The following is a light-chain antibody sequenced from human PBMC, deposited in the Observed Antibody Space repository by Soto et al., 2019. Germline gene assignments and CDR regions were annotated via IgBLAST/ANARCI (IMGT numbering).Light chain of an antibody. V-gene: IGLV1-44*01. CDR1: SSNIGSNT. J-gene: IGLJ1*01. CDR2: SNN. Sequence: QSVLTQPPSASGTPGQRVTISCSGSSSNIGSNTVNWFQQLPGTAPKLLIFSNNQRPSGVPGRFSGSKSGTSASLAISGLQSEDEADYYCAAWDDSLNNYVFGTGTKVT. CDR3: AAWDDSLNNYV.